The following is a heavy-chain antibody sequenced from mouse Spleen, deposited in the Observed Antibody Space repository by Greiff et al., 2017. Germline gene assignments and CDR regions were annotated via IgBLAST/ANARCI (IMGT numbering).Heavy chain of an antibody. J-gene: IGHJ2*01. V-gene: IGHV1-9*01. CDR3: ARVLRLRTGFDY. D-gene: IGHD1-2*01. CDR2: ILPGSINT. Sequence: VKLQQSGTELMKPGASVKLSCKATGYTFTGYWIEWVKQRPGHGLEWIGEILPGSINTNYNEKFKGKATFTADTSSNTAYMQLSSLTTEDSAIYYCARVLRLRTGFDYWGQGTTLTVSS. CDR1: GYTFTGYW.